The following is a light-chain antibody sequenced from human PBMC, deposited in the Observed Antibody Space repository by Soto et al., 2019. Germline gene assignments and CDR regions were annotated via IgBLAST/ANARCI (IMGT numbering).Light chain of an antibody. Sequence: QSVLTQPRSVSGSPGQSVTISCTGTSSDVGGYNYVSWYQQHPGKAPKLIIYEVTKRPSGVPGRFSGSKSGNTASLTVSGLQAEDEADYYCSSYAGSSNLGVFGGGTKLTVL. V-gene: IGLV2-8*01. J-gene: IGLJ3*02. CDR3: SSYAGSSNLGV. CDR1: SSDVGGYNY. CDR2: EVT.